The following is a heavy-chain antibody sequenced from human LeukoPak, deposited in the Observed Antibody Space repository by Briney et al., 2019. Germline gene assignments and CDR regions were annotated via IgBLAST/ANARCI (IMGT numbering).Heavy chain of an antibody. D-gene: IGHD3-22*01. J-gene: IGHJ4*02. CDR3: AKDPIITMIVVVPGRGGY. Sequence: PGGSLRLSCAASGFTFSSYAMSWVRQAPGKGLEWVSAISGSGGSTYYADSVKGRFTISRDNSKNTLYLQMNSLRAEDTAVYYCAKDPIITMIVVVPGRGGYWGQGTLVTVSS. CDR1: GFTFSSYA. V-gene: IGHV3-23*01. CDR2: ISGSGGST.